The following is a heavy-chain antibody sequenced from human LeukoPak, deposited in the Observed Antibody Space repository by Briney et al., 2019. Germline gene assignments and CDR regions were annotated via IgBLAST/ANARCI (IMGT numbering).Heavy chain of an antibody. D-gene: IGHD7-27*01. CDR1: GFTFTSYA. J-gene: IGHJ4*02. CDR3: AKDTGDCRYFDY. CDR2: ISYGGGST. V-gene: IGHV3-23*01. Sequence: GGSLRLSSAASGFTFTSYAMSWVRQAPGEGLEWGSGISYGGGSTYYGDSVKGRFTISRDNSKSTLYLQMNSLRAEVTAVYYCAKDTGDCRYFDYWGQGTLVTVPS.